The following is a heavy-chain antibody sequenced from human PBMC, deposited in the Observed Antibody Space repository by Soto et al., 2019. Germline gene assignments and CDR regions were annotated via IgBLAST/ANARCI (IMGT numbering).Heavy chain of an antibody. J-gene: IGHJ4*01. Sequence: PSETLSLTCTVSGGSINSGGYYWSRIRQHPGKGLQWIGYIYYNGNTYYNPSLQSRLTISRDTPKNQFSLKLNSMTAADTAVYYCSRRIPKAGLFDYWGHGTLVTVSS. V-gene: IGHV4-31*03. CDR3: SRRIPKAGLFDY. CDR1: GGSINSGGYY. D-gene: IGHD6-13*01. CDR2: IYYNGNT.